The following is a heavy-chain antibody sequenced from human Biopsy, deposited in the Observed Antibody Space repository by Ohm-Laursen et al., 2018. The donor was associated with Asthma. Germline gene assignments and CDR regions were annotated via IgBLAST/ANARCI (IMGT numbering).Heavy chain of an antibody. J-gene: IGHJ6*02. CDR1: GYTFNSAG. D-gene: IGHD3-10*01. CDR2: ISLYNGNT. Sequence: GSSVKVSCKTSGYTFNSAGITWVRQAPGQGLEWMGWISLYNGNTKVAQKFQDRVTMITDTSTSTAYMELRSLRSDDTAVYFCARAGDYSHYNGIDVWGQGTTVTVS. CDR3: ARAGDYSHYNGIDV. V-gene: IGHV1-18*01.